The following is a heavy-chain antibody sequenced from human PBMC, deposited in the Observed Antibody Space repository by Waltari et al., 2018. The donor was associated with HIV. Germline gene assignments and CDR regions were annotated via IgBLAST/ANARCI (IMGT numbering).Heavy chain of an antibody. CDR3: VREFNPRTTTSYYFDY. J-gene: IGHJ4*02. D-gene: IGHD4-17*01. Sequence: RVAESGGGSVQPGGSLRLSCAASGFTVRTNYLGWGRQAQGKGGEGVSLITDTGTTYYADSVKGRFTISRDTSSNTVHLQMISLGAEDTAVYFCVREFNPRTTTSYYFDYWGQGTLVTVSS. CDR1: GFTVRTNY. CDR2: ITDTGTT. V-gene: IGHV3-66*01.